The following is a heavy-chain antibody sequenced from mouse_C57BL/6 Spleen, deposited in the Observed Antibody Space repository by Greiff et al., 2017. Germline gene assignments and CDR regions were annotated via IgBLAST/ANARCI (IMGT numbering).Heavy chain of an antibody. CDR2: FYPVGGSI. CDR3: ARIDASSEGWYFDG. J-gene: IGHJ1*03. CDR1: GYTFTEYT. Sequence: QVQLQQSGAELVKPGASVKLSCKASGYTFTEYTIHWVKQRSGQGLEWIGWFYPVGGSIKYNEKFKDKATLTADKSSSTVYMGRSRLTSEDSAVYSCARIDASSEGWYFDGWGTGPTVSVSS. V-gene: IGHV1-62-2*01. D-gene: IGHD1-1*01.